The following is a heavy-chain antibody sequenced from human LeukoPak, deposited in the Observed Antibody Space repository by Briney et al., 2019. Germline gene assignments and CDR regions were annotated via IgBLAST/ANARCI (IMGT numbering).Heavy chain of an antibody. D-gene: IGHD3-22*01. CDR2: IYYSGST. CDR1: GGSISSSSYY. Sequence: PSETLSLTCTVSGGSISSSSYYWSWIRQPPGKGLEWIGYIYYSGSTNYNPSLKSRVTISVDTSKNQFSLKLSSVTAADTAVYYCARGTVEDDSSLYYFDYWGQGTLVTVSS. V-gene: IGHV4-61*05. CDR3: ARGTVEDDSSLYYFDY. J-gene: IGHJ4*02.